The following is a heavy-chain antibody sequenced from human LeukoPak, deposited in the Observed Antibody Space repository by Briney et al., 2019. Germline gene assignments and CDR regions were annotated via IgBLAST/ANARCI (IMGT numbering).Heavy chain of an antibody. CDR3: AREYTSGN. V-gene: IGHV3-48*01. CDR1: GFTFSTYS. Sequence: GGSLRLSCAASGFTFSTYSMNWVRQAPGKGLEWVSYISSSISTMYYADSVEGRFTISRDNAKTSLYLQMNSLRAEDTAVYYCAREYTSGNWGQGTLVTVSS. CDR2: ISSSISTM. J-gene: IGHJ4*02. D-gene: IGHD1-14*01.